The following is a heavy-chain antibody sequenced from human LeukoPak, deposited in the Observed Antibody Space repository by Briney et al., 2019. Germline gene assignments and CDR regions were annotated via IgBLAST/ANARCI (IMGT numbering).Heavy chain of an antibody. J-gene: IGHJ4*02. CDR3: AKCTTRNTHYRIDF. Sequence: PGGSLRLSCAVSGFTFSSYNMNWVRQAPGKGLEWVSYISGSGTIFYYADSVKGRFTISRDNAKNSLYLQMNSLRAEDTAVYYCAKCTTRNTHYRIDFWGQGTLVTVSA. CDR1: GFTFSSYN. D-gene: IGHD3-16*02. CDR2: ISGSGTIF. V-gene: IGHV3-48*01.